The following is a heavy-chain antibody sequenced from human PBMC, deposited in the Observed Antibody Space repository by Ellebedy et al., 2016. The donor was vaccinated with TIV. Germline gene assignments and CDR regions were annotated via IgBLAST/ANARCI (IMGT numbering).Heavy chain of an antibody. CDR3: ARRYFDL. CDR2: IKQDGGEK. CDR1: GFTFNSFW. J-gene: IGHJ2*01. Sequence: GGSLRLXXAASGFTFNSFWMSWVRQAPGKGLEWVANIKQDGGEKYYMDSVKGRFTISRDNAQNSLYLQMNSLRAEDTAVYYCARRYFDLWGRGTLVTVSS. V-gene: IGHV3-7*01.